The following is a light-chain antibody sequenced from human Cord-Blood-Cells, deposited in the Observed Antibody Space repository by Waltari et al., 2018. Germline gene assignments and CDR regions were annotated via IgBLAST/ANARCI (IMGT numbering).Light chain of an antibody. CDR1: QSVISN. Sequence: EIVMTHSPATLSVSPGERATLSYRAGQSVISNLGCYQQKPGQAPRLLIYGASTNATCIPAKISGSRSGREVTLTNSSLQSEDFAVYYCQKYNNWPPFTFGPGTKVDIK. J-gene: IGKJ3*01. CDR2: GAS. CDR3: QKYNNWPPFT. V-gene: IGKV3-15*01.